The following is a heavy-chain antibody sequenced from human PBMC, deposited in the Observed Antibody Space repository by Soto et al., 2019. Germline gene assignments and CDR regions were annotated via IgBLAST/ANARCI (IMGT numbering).Heavy chain of an antibody. D-gene: IGHD1-1*01. CDR3: ARVYNWNDGGDYYYYYGMDV. CDR1: GFTFSSYD. CDR2: IGTAGDT. J-gene: IGHJ6*04. Sequence: GGSLRLSCAASGFTFSSYDMHWVRQATGKGLEWVSAIGTAGDTYYPGSVKGRFTISRENAKNSLYLQMNSLRAEDTAVYYCARVYNWNDGGDYYYYYGMDVWGKGTTVTVSS. V-gene: IGHV3-13*01.